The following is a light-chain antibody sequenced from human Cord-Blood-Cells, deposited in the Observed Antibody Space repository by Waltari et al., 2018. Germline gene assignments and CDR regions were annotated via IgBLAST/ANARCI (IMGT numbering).Light chain of an antibody. CDR3: QAWDSSSVV. CDR1: KLGDKY. CDR2: QDS. V-gene: IGLV3-1*01. J-gene: IGLJ2*01. Sequence: SYELTQPPSVSVSPGQTASITCSGDKLGDKYACCYQHKPGQSPVLVIYQDSKRPAGMPELFSASNAGNTATLTISGTQAMDEADYYCQAWDSSSVVFGGGTKLTVL.